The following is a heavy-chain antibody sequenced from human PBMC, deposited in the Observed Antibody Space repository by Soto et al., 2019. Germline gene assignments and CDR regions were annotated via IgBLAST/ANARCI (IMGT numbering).Heavy chain of an antibody. D-gene: IGHD6-6*01. CDR2: ISSSSSYI. Sequence: EVQLVESGGGLVKPGGSLRLSCAASGFTFSSYSMNWVRQAPGKGLEWVSSISSSSSYIYYAHSVKGRLTISRDNAKNSLYLQMNSLRAEDTAVYYCASFIAARPSWYFDLWGRGTLVTVSS. CDR1: GFTFSSYS. V-gene: IGHV3-21*01. CDR3: ASFIAARPSWYFDL. J-gene: IGHJ2*01.